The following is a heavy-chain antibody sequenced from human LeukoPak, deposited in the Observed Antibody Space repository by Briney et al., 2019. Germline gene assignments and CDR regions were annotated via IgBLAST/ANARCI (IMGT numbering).Heavy chain of an antibody. CDR1: GYTFTGYY. Sequence: ASVKVSCKASGYTFTGYYMHWLRLAPGQGPEWLGWINPNSGGTNYAQKFQGRVTMTRDTSLSTVYMELSRLRSDDTAVYYCATQATSGWHFSWGQGTLVTVSS. CDR2: INPNSGGT. J-gene: IGHJ5*02. V-gene: IGHV1-2*02. D-gene: IGHD6-19*01. CDR3: ATQATSGWHFS.